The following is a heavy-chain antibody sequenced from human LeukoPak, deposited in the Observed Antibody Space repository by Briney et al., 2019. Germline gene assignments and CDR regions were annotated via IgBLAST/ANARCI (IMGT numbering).Heavy chain of an antibody. CDR1: GYTFTSYG. J-gene: IGHJ4*02. CDR3: ARRYYYDSSGYYYIDY. Sequence: ASVKVSCKASGYTFTSYGISWVRQAPGQGLEWMGWISAYNGNTNYAQKLQGRVTMTTDTSTSTAYMELRSLRSDDTAVYYCARRYYYDSSGYYYIDYWGQGTLVTVSS. CDR2: ISAYNGNT. D-gene: IGHD3-22*01. V-gene: IGHV1-18*01.